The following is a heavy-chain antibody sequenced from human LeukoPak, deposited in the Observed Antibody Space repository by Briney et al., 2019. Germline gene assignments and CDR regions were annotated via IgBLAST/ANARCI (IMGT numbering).Heavy chain of an antibody. J-gene: IGHJ4*01. Sequence: SGGSLRLPCVASGFTFSSHWMHWVRQVPGKGLMWVSRINGDGSRIHYWDSVKGRFTISRDNAKNTLYLQMTSLRGDDTAIYFCARDALGGRTKFDSWGHGSLVTVSS. CDR2: INGDGSRI. CDR1: GFTFSSHW. CDR3: ARDALGGRTKFDS. D-gene: IGHD3-16*01. V-gene: IGHV3-74*01.